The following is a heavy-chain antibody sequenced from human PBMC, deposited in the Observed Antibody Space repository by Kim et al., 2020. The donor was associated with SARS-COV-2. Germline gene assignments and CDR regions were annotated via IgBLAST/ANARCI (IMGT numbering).Heavy chain of an antibody. V-gene: IGHV1-69*04. CDR3: AKGHSGYSSGQLDY. J-gene: IGHJ4*02. Sequence: SVKVSCKTSGGTLRDYAINWVRRVPGQGLEWMGRIVPIVEIAKYAQKFRGRVTITADKSTGTVYMELSSLRSDDTAVYYCAKGHSGYSSGQLDYWGQGTRVTVSS. CDR1: GGTLRDYA. CDR2: IVPIVEIA. D-gene: IGHD6-19*01.